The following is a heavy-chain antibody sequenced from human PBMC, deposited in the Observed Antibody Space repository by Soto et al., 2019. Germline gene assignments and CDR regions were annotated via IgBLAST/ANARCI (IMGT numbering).Heavy chain of an antibody. CDR2: ITPMIGRT. CDR1: GGTFYTYA. V-gene: IGHV1-69*01. CDR3: ARDVSVMTSVFGF. D-gene: IGHD3-10*01. J-gene: IGHJ4*02. Sequence: QVHLVQSGAEVKRPGSSVRVSCRASGGTFYTYAFTWGQQAPGQGLEWMGGITPMIGRTKYAQKFHGRVTFSADESASTAYMKLSNLRSDDTAVYYCARDVSVMTSVFGFWGQGTLITVSS.